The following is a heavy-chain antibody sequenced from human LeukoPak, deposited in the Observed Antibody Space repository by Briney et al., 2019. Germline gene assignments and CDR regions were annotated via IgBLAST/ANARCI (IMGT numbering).Heavy chain of an antibody. CDR2: ISTSSSYI. CDR3: ARVRYSSGWRNSMDAFDI. V-gene: IGHV3-21*01. D-gene: IGHD6-19*01. J-gene: IGHJ3*02. CDR1: GFTFSGST. Sequence: GGSLRLSCAASGFTFSGSTMNWVRQAPGKGLEWVSFISTSSSYIYYADSVRGRFTISRDNAKNSLYLQMNSLRVEDTAVYYCARVRYSSGWRNSMDAFDIWGQGTMVTVSS.